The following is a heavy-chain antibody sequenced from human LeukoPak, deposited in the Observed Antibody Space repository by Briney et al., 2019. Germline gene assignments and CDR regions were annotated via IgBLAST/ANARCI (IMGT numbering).Heavy chain of an antibody. J-gene: IGHJ4*02. D-gene: IGHD5-12*01. V-gene: IGHV1-46*03. Sequence: ASVKVPCKASGYTFTSYYMHWVRQAPGQGLAWMGIINPSGGSTSYAQKFQGRVTMTRDTSTSTVYMELSSLRSEDTAVYYCASAGYDGAFDYWGQGTLVTVSS. CDR3: ASAGYDGAFDY. CDR1: GYTFTSYY. CDR2: INPSGGST.